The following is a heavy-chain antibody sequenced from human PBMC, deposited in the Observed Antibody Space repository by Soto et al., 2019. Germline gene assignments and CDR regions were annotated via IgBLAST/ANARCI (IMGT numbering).Heavy chain of an antibody. CDR2: IDSSGTT. D-gene: IGHD3-16*01. CDR1: GVSITTSGHY. V-gene: IGHV4-31*03. J-gene: IGHJ6*03. Sequence: QVQLQESGQGLVKPSQTLSLSCSVSGVSITTSGHYWNWVRQRPGRGLEWIGYIDSSGTTYYNPSLKTRLAMSVEPSTSQISLNLSSVTAADTALYFCALGMFMDVWGRGTTVTVSS. CDR3: ALGMFMDV.